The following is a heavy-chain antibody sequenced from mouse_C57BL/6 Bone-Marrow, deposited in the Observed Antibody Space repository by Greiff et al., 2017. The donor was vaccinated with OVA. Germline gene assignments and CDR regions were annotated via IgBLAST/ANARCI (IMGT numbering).Heavy chain of an antibody. D-gene: IGHD2-3*01. Sequence: QVQLQQPGAELVRPGSSVKLSCKASGYTFTSYWMHWVKQRPIQGLEWIGNIDPSDSETHYNQKFKDKATLTVDKSSSTAYMQLSSLTSEDSAVYYCARPYDGFLCYFGCWGQGTTLTVSS. V-gene: IGHV1-52*01. CDR3: ARPYDGFLCYFGC. CDR1: GYTFTSYW. CDR2: IDPSDSET. J-gene: IGHJ2*01.